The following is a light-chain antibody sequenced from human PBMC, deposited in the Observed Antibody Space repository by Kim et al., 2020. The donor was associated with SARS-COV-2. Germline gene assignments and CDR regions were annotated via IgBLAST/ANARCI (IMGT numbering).Light chain of an antibody. CDR2: AAS. Sequence: DIQMTQSPSSLSASVGDRVTITCRASQSISSDLNWYQQKTGKAPKLLIYAASSLQSGVPSRFSGSGSGTDFTHTISSLQPEDFTTYYCQQCYSTPYSLGQGTKLEI. CDR1: QSISSD. CDR3: QQCYSTPYS. J-gene: IGKJ2*03. V-gene: IGKV1-39*01.